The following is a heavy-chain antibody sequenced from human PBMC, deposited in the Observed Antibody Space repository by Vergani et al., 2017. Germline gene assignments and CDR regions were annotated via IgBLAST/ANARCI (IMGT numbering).Heavy chain of an antibody. CDR1: GGSINSHNYY. D-gene: IGHD2-15*01. Sequence: QVQLQESGPGLVKPSQTLSLTCTVSGGSINSHNYYWSWIRQPAGKGLEWIGRIHTSGSTNYNPSLKSRVTMSEATSKNQFSLNLTSGTAADTSVYFCARGSCLGGSCYKPLVDYWGQGILVTVSS. CDR3: ARGSCLGGSCYKPLVDY. J-gene: IGHJ4*02. V-gene: IGHV4-61*02. CDR2: IHTSGST.